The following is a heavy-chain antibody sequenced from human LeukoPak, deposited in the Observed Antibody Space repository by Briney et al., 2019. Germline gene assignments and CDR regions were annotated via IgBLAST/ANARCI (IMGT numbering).Heavy chain of an antibody. CDR3: ARDDGYCSGGSCYGGELTAPFDY. Sequence: ASVKVSCKASGYTFTGYYMHWVRQAPGQGLEWMGWINPNSGGTNYAQKFQGRVTMTRDTSISTAYTELSRLRSDDTAVYYCARDDGYCSGGSCYGGELTAPFDYWSQGTLVTVSS. D-gene: IGHD2-15*01. J-gene: IGHJ4*02. V-gene: IGHV1-2*02. CDR2: INPNSGGT. CDR1: GYTFTGYY.